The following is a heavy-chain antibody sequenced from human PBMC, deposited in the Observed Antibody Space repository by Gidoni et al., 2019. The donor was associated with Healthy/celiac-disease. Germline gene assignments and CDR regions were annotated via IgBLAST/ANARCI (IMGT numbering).Heavy chain of an antibody. D-gene: IGHD3-22*01. CDR1: GFPFSSYS. V-gene: IGHV3-48*02. Sequence: EVQLVESGGGLVQPGGSLRLSCAASGFPFSSYSMNWVRQAPGKGLEWVSYISSSSSTIYYADSVKGRFTISRDNAKNSLYLQRNSLRDEDTAVYYCARGSGTMIVVVSPFDYWGQGTLVTVSS. J-gene: IGHJ4*02. CDR2: ISSSSSTI. CDR3: ARGSGTMIVVVSPFDY.